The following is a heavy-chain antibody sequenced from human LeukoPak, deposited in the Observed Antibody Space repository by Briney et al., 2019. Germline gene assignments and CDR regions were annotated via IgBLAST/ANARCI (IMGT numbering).Heavy chain of an antibody. Sequence: GRSLRLSCAASGFTFDDYAMHWVRQAPGKGLEWVSGISWNSGSIGYADSVKGRFTISRDNAKNSLYLQMNSLRAEDTALYYCAKGGRGSGSYYNVGYFDYWGQGTLVTVSS. CDR3: AKGGRGSGSYYNVGYFDY. CDR2: ISWNSGSI. D-gene: IGHD3-10*01. CDR1: GFTFDDYA. V-gene: IGHV3-9*01. J-gene: IGHJ4*02.